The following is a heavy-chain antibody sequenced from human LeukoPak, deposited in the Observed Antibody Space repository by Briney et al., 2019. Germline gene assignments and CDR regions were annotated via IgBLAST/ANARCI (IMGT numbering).Heavy chain of an antibody. CDR2: ISGSGGSA. J-gene: IGHJ4*02. D-gene: IGHD3-22*01. Sequence: GGSLRLSCVASGFTFSSYAMSWVRQAPGKGLEWVSAISGSGGSAYYADSVKGRFTISRDNSKNTLYLQMNSLRAEDTAVYYCAKAKHYYDSSGYSLDYWGQGTLVTVSP. CDR1: GFTFSSYA. CDR3: AKAKHYYDSSGYSLDY. V-gene: IGHV3-23*01.